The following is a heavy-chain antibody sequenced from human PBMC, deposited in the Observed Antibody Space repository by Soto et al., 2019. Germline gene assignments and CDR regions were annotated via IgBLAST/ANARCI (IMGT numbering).Heavy chain of an antibody. CDR3: AKDRQEITMVRGAKGYYYYGMDV. CDR2: ISGSGGST. CDR1: GFTFSSYA. D-gene: IGHD3-10*01. J-gene: IGHJ6*02. Sequence: EVQLLESGGGLVQPGGSLRLSCAASGFTFSSYAMSWVRQAPGKGLEWVSAISGSGGSTYYADSVKGRFTISRDNSKNTLYLQMNSLRAEDTAVYYCAKDRQEITMVRGAKGYYYYGMDVWGQGTTVPVSS. V-gene: IGHV3-23*01.